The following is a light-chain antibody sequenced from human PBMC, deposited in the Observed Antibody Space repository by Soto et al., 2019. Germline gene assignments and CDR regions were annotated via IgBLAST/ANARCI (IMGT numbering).Light chain of an antibody. J-gene: IGKJ1*01. Sequence: DIQMTQSPSTLSASVGDRVTITCRASQSISSSLAWYQQKPGKAPNLLIYKASSLESGVPSRFSGSGSGTEFTLTISRLQPDDFATYYCQQYDSYWTFGQGTKVEIK. CDR3: QQYDSYWT. V-gene: IGKV1-5*03. CDR2: KAS. CDR1: QSISSS.